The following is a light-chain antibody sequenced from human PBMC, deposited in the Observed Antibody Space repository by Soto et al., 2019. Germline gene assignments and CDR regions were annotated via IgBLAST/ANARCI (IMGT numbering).Light chain of an antibody. J-gene: IGKJ1*01. CDR3: QQRGDSLWT. Sequence: ESVLTQSPGTLSLSPGERATLSCRASRSVTSSYLAWYQQKPGQAPRLLIYDASSRATGIPDRFSGSGSGTDFPLTISRLEPEDFAVYYCQQRGDSLWTFGQGTKVEFK. CDR1: RSVTSSY. V-gene: IGKV3-20*01. CDR2: DAS.